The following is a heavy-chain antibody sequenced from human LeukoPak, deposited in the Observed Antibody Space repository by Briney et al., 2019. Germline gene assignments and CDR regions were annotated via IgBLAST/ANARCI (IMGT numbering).Heavy chain of an antibody. CDR1: GFTLSSYS. CDR3: IKDRTGTYSFDY. V-gene: IGHV3-64D*09. J-gene: IGHJ4*02. D-gene: IGHD7-27*01. CDR2: SGGAT. Sequence: GGSLRLSCSASGFTLSSYSMHWVRQAPGKGLEYVSTSGGATYYADSVKGRFTISRDNAKNTLYLQMSSLRDEDTAVYYCIKDRTGTYSFDYWGQGTLVTVSS.